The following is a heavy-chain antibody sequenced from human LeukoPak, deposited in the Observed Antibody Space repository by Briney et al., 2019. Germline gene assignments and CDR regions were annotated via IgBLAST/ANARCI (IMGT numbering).Heavy chain of an antibody. CDR2: IYYSWST. CDR3: ARHRVGDSSGYNYPFDY. D-gene: IGHD3-22*01. J-gene: IGHJ4*02. CDR1: GXSISSGGYY. Sequence: SETLSLTWTVSGXSISSGGYYWSWIRQHPGKGLEWIRYIYYSWSTDYNPSLKSRVTMSIDTSKNQFSLTLTSVTAADTGVYYCARHRVGDSSGYNYPFDYWGQGTLVTVSS. V-gene: IGHV4-31*02.